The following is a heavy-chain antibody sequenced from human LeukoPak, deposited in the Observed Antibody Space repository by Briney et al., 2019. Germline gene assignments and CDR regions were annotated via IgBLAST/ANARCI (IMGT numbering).Heavy chain of an antibody. V-gene: IGHV3-15*01. J-gene: IGHJ4*02. CDR2: IKSKTDGGTT. Sequence: ETLSLTCAVYGGSFSGYYWSWIRQPPGKGLEWIGRIKSKTDGGTTDYAAPVKGRFTISRDDSKNTLYLQMNSLKTEDTAVYYCHGSDYWGQGTLVTVSS. CDR1: GGSFSGYY. CDR3: HGSDY. D-gene: IGHD2-15*01.